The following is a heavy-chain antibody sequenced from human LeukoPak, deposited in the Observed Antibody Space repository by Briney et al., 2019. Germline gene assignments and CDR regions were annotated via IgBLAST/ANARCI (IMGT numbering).Heavy chain of an antibody. D-gene: IGHD3-16*02. CDR3: ARDLVLGV. V-gene: IGHV4-39*02. CDR1: GGSISSSSYY. Sequence: SETLSLTCTVSGGSISSSSYYWGWIRQPPGKGLEWIGSIYYSGSTYYNPSLKSRVTISVDTSKNQFSLKLSSVTAADTAVYYCARDLVLGVWGQGTTVTVSS. J-gene: IGHJ6*02. CDR2: IYYSGST.